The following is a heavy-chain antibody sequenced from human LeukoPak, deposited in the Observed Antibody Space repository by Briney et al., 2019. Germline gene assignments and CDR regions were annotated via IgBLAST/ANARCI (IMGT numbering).Heavy chain of an antibody. CDR3: TREDEMATIGPYGMDV. CDR1: GFTFSGSA. V-gene: IGHV3-73*01. J-gene: IGHJ6*02. CDR2: IRSKANSYAT. Sequence: GGSLRLSCAASGFTFSGSAMHWVRQASGKGLEWVGRIRSKANSYATAYAASVKGRFTISRDDSKNTAYLQMNSLKTEDTAVYYCTREDEMATIGPYGMDVWGQGTTVTVS. D-gene: IGHD5-24*01.